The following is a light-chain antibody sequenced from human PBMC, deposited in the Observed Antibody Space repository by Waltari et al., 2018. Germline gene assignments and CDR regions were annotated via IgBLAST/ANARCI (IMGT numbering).Light chain of an antibody. J-gene: IGKJ1*01. CDR2: WAS. CDR3: QQFHSGPRT. V-gene: IGKV4-1*01. Sequence: DIVMTQSPDSLAVSLGDRATINCKSSQSLTYRSNNKDYLAWYQQKFGQPPKLLSYWASIRESVVPDRFNGSGSGTDFTLTISSLQAEDVAVYFCQQFHSGPRTFGQGTTVEIK. CDR1: QSLTYRSNNKDY.